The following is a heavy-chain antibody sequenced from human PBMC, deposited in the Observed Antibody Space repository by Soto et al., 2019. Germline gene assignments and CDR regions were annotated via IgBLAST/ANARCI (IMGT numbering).Heavy chain of an antibody. V-gene: IGHV3-23*01. Sequence: PGGSRRLSCAASRFTLSSYAMSWVRQAPGKGIEWVSAISGSGGSTYYADSVKGRFTIFRDNSKNTLYLQMNSLRAEDTAVYYCANPNYLDYWGQGALVTVSS. CDR1: RFTLSSYA. CDR3: ANPNYLDY. J-gene: IGHJ4*02. CDR2: ISGSGGST.